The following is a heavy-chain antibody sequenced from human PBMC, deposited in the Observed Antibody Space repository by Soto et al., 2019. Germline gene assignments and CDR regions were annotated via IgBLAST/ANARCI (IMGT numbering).Heavy chain of an antibody. Sequence: EVQLVESGGGLVQPGGSLRLSCAASGFTVSSFYMTWVRQAPGKGLQWVAVISSGGSTYYADSVKGRFTISRDNSENTLYLEMNSLRAEGTAVYYFARDTFGGAYDFLHGGQGTLVTVSS. D-gene: IGHD3-3*01. J-gene: IGHJ4*02. CDR2: ISSGGST. CDR3: ARDTFGGAYDFLH. V-gene: IGHV3-66*01. CDR1: GFTVSSFY.